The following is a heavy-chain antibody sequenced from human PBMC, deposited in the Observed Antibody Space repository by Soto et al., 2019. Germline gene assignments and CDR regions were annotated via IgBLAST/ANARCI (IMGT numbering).Heavy chain of an antibody. CDR3: ARVHYYDSSGFVYNWFDP. V-gene: IGHV4-31*03. CDR1: GGSISSGGYY. CDR2: IYYSGRT. J-gene: IGHJ5*02. D-gene: IGHD3-22*01. Sequence: SETLSLTCTVSGGSISSGGYYWSWIRQHPGKGLEWIGYIYYSGRTNYNPSLKSRVTISVDTSKNQFSLKLSSVTAADTAVYYCARVHYYDSSGFVYNWFDPWGQGTLVTVSS.